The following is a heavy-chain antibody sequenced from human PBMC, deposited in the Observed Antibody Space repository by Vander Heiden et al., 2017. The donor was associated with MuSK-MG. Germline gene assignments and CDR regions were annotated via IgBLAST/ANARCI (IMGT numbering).Heavy chain of an antibody. V-gene: IGHV3-49*04. CDR2: IRSKAYGGTT. CDR1: GFTFGDYA. Sequence: EVQLVESGGGLLQPGRSLRLSCTASGFTFGDYAMSWVRQAPGKGLEWVSLIRSKAYGGTTEYAASVKGRFTISRDDSKSIAYLQMNSLKTEDTAVYYCIRVILGYYFDYWGQGTLVTVSS. D-gene: IGHD7-27*01. J-gene: IGHJ4*02. CDR3: IRVILGYYFDY.